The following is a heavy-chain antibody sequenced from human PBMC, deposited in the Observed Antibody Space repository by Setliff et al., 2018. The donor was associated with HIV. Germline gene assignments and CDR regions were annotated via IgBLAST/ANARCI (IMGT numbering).Heavy chain of an antibody. D-gene: IGHD3-22*01. Sequence: KPSETLSLTCTVSGGSISSGSYYWSWIRQPAGKGLEWIGRIYSSGSTNYNPSLKSRVTISVDTSKNQFSLKLSSVTAADTAVYYCAKERYDSSGYSIDHYGMDVWGQGTTVTVSS. V-gene: IGHV4-61*02. CDR2: IYSSGST. CDR3: AKERYDSSGYSIDHYGMDV. CDR1: GGSISSGSYY. J-gene: IGHJ6*02.